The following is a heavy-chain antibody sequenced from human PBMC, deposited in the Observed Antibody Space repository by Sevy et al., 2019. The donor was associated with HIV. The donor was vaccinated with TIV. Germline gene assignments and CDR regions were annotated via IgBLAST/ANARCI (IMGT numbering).Heavy chain of an antibody. V-gene: IGHV4-61*08. J-gene: IGHJ6*02. Sequence: SQTLSLTCTVSGVSVSSGEYYWTWIRQPPGKGLEWIGYVYFSGYTNYNPSLKSRVTISIDTSKNQFSLKLSSVTAADTAVYYCATDQYYDIVTGLFGVDVWGQGTTVTDSS. D-gene: IGHD3-9*01. CDR2: VYFSGYT. CDR3: ATDQYYDIVTGLFGVDV. CDR1: GVSVSSGEYY.